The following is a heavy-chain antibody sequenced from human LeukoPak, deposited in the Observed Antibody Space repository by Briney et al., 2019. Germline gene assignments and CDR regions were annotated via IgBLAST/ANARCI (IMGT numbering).Heavy chain of an antibody. J-gene: IGHJ3*02. Sequence: GGSLRLSCAASGFTFSSYAMSWVRQAPGKGLEWVSAISGSGGSTYYADSVKGRFTISRDNSKNTLYLQMNSLRAEDTAVYYCARGRHSSGYYSSDAFDIWGQGTMVTVSS. CDR3: ARGRHSSGYYSSDAFDI. CDR2: ISGSGGST. CDR1: GFTFSSYA. V-gene: IGHV3-23*01. D-gene: IGHD3-22*01.